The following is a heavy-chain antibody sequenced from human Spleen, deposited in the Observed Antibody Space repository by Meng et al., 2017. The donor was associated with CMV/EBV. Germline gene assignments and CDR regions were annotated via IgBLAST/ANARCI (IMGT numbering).Heavy chain of an antibody. CDR2: TSHSGTT. J-gene: IGHJ6*02. CDR1: GAPFSDYY. V-gene: IGHV4-34*01. D-gene: IGHD3-3*01. Sequence: SETLSLTCAVYGAPFSDYYWNWVRQSPGKGLEWIGQTSHSGTTNYNPSLRSRVTISVDTSKNQFSLKLSSVTAADTAVYYCARGDLFFWSSNGMDVWGQGTTVTVSS. CDR3: ARGDLFFWSSNGMDV.